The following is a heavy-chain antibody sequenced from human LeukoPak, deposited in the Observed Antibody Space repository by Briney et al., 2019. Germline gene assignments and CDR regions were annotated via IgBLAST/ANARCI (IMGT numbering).Heavy chain of an antibody. V-gene: IGHV3-23*01. CDR3: ARGEQQWLIPFDN. Sequence: GGSLRLSCAASGFTFGSYWMYWVRQAPGKGLVWVSSISGSGRSTYYADSVKGRFTFSRDNPKNTLYLQMNSLRAEDTAIYYCARGEQQWLIPFDNWGQGTLATVTS. J-gene: IGHJ4*02. CDR1: GFTFGSYW. D-gene: IGHD6-19*01. CDR2: ISGSGRST.